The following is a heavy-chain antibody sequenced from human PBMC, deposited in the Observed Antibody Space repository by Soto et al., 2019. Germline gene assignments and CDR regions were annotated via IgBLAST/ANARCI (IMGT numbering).Heavy chain of an antibody. D-gene: IGHD3-22*01. CDR3: ARAPMVLTRSYFDS. V-gene: IGHV4-59*01. J-gene: IGHJ4*02. Sequence: SETLSLTCTVSDGSISNFYWSWIRQPPGKGLEWIGYISSSGNTNYNPSIKSRVSISEDTSKNQFSLNLTSVTAADTAVYYCARAPMVLTRSYFDSWGQGTPVTVSS. CDR2: ISSSGNT. CDR1: DGSISNFY.